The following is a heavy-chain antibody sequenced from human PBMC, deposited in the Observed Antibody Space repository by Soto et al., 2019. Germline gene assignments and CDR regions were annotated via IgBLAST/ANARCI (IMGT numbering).Heavy chain of an antibody. CDR2: IYYSGNT. V-gene: IGHV4-61*01. Sequence: PSETLSLTCTVSGGSVSSRSHYWSWIRQPPGKGPEWIGYIYYSGNTKYNPSLRSRVTISVDTSKNQSSLKVSSVTAADTAIYYCARDFCGGDCSDDYYYYAMDVWGQGTTVTVSS. CDR3: ARDFCGGDCSDDYYYYAMDV. CDR1: GGSVSSRSHY. J-gene: IGHJ6*02. D-gene: IGHD2-21*02.